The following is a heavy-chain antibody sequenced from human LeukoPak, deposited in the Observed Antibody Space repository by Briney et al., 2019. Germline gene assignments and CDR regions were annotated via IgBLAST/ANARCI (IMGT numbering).Heavy chain of an antibody. V-gene: IGHV4-34*01. CDR3: ARRRITIFGVVIRKFDY. Sequence: SETLSLTCAVYGGSFSGYYWSWLRQPPGKGLEWIGEINHSGSTNYNPSLKSRVTISVDTSKNQFSLKLSSVTAADTAVYYCARRRITIFGVVIRKFDYWGQGTLVTVSS. D-gene: IGHD3-3*01. J-gene: IGHJ4*02. CDR1: GGSFSGYY. CDR2: INHSGST.